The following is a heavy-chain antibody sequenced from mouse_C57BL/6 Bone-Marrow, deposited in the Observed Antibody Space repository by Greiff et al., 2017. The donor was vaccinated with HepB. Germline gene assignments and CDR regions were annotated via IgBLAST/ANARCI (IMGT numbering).Heavy chain of an antibody. CDR1: GYAFSSSW. CDR2: IYPGDGDT. Sequence: VQLQQSGPELVKPGASVKISCKASGYAFSSSWMNWVKQRPGKGLEWIGRIYPGDGDTNYNGKFKGKATLTAEKSSSTAYMQLSSLTSEDSAVYFCARGGAYYYGSSYGYWGQGTTLTVSS. V-gene: IGHV1-82*01. CDR3: ARGGAYYYGSSYGY. J-gene: IGHJ2*01. D-gene: IGHD1-1*01.